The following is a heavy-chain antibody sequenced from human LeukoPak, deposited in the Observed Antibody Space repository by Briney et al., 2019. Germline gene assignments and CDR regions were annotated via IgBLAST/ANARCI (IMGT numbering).Heavy chain of an antibody. CDR3: ARGFFAYSSSGGGWFDP. CDR2: INHSGST. V-gene: IGHV4-34*01. J-gene: IGHJ5*02. Sequence: SETLSLTCAVYGGSFSGYYWSWIRQPPGKGLEWIGEINHSGSTNYNPSLKSRVTISVDTSKNQFSLKLSSVTAADTAVYYCARGFFAYSSSGGGWFDPWGQGTLVTVSS. D-gene: IGHD6-6*01. CDR1: GGSFSGYY.